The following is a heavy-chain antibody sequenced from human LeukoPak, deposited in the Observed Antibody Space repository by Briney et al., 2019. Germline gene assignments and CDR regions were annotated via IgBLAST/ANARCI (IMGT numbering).Heavy chain of an antibody. CDR2: IYYSGST. V-gene: IGHV4-39*01. CDR1: GGSISSSSYY. CDR3: ARAQQCDYFDY. D-gene: IGHD1/OR15-1a*01. J-gene: IGHJ4*02. Sequence: PSETLSLTCTVSGGSISSSSYYWGWIRQPPGKGLEWIGSIYYSGSTYYNPSLKSRVTISVDTSKNQFSLKLSSVTAADTAVYYCARAQQCDYFDYWGQGTLVTVSS.